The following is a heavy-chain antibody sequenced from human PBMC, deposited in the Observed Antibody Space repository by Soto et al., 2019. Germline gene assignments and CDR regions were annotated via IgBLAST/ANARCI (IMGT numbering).Heavy chain of an antibody. J-gene: IGHJ4*02. CDR3: ARDLSGPLDY. Sequence: GGSLRLPCAASGFTFSNYGMHWVRQAPGKGLEWVVMIWYDGDNKYYVDSVKGRFTISRDNSKNTLYLQMNSLRAEDTAVYYCARDLSGPLDYWGQGTLVTVSS. CDR1: GFTFSNYG. CDR2: IWYDGDNK. V-gene: IGHV3-33*01. D-gene: IGHD3-16*02.